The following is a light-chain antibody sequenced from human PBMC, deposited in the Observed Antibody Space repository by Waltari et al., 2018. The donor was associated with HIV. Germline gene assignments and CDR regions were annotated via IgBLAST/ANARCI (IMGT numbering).Light chain of an antibody. J-gene: IGLJ3*02. V-gene: IGLV4-69*01. CDR2: VNSDGSH. CDR1: SGHSSYA. Sequence: QLILTQSPSASASLGASVKLTCTLRSGHSSYAIAWLQHQPETGPRYLMKVNSDGSHRKGDWIPDRFSGSSSGPERYLTISSLQSEDEADYYCQTWDTGPWVFGGGTKLTVL. CDR3: QTWDTGPWV.